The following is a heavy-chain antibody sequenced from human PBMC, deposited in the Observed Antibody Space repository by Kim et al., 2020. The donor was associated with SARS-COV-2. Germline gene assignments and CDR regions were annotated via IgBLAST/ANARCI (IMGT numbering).Heavy chain of an antibody. J-gene: IGHJ4*02. Sequence: GGSLRLSCAASGFTFSNDLMYWVRQAPGKGPVWVSRINSDGSTTHYADSVKGRSTISRDNAKNTLHLQMNSPRAEDTAVYYCARGWGAAWFFESWGQGTLVTVSS. CDR1: GFTFSNDL. CDR2: INSDGSTT. CDR3: ARGWGAAWFFES. D-gene: IGHD3-9*01. V-gene: IGHV3-74*01.